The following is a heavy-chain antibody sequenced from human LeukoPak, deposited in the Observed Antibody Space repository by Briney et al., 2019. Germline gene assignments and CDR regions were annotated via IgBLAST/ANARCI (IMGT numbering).Heavy chain of an antibody. CDR2: INPNSGGT. CDR3: ARVLGTSSWYDY. V-gene: IGHV1-2*02. CDR1: GYTFTGYY. D-gene: IGHD6-13*01. Sequence: ASVKVSCKASGYTFTGYYMHWVRQAPGQGLGWMGWINPNSGGTNYAQKFQGRVTMTRDTSISTAYMELSRLRSDDTAVYYCARVLGTSSWYDYWGQGTLVTVSS. J-gene: IGHJ4*02.